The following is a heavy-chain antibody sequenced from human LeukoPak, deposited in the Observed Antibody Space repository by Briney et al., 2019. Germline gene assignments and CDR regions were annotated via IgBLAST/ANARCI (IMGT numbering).Heavy chain of an antibody. Sequence: ASVKVSCKASGYTFTSYGISWVRQAPGQGLEWMGWISAYNGNTNYAQKLQGRVTMTTDTSTSTAYMELRSLRSDDTAVYYCARVEITIFGVVLGTDAFDIWGQGTMVTVSS. V-gene: IGHV1-18*01. D-gene: IGHD3-3*01. J-gene: IGHJ3*02. CDR3: ARVEITIFGVVLGTDAFDI. CDR2: ISAYNGNT. CDR1: GYTFTSYG.